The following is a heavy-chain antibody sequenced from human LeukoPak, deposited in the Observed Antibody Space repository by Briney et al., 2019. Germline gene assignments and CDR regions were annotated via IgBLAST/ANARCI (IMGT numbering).Heavy chain of an antibody. J-gene: IGHJ4*02. CDR2: IKQDGSEK. CDR1: GFIFSNFW. D-gene: IGHD5-12*01. Sequence: PGGSLRLSCAASGFIFSNFWMGWLRQAPGKSLEWVANIKQDGSEKYYADSVKGRFTISRDNAKNSLFLQMNSLRAEDTAVYYCAREGDISVFTYAYWGQGTLVTVSS. CDR3: AREGDISVFTYAY. V-gene: IGHV3-7*01.